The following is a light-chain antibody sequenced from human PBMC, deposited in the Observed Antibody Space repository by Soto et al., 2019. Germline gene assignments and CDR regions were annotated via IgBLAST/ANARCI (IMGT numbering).Light chain of an antibody. J-gene: IGKJ5*01. CDR3: QQYHNWPPIT. CDR1: QSVSSSY. CDR2: GAS. Sequence: ETVMTQSPGTLSLSPGERGPLSCRARQSVSSSYLAWYQQKPGQAPRLLIYGASTRAPGFPARFSGSGSGTDFTLTISSLQSEDSAVYYCQQYHNWPPITFGQGTRLEIK. V-gene: IGKV3-15*01.